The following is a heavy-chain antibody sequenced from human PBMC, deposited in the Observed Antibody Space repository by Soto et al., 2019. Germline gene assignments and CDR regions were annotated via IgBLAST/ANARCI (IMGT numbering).Heavy chain of an antibody. CDR1: GGSNSNNGYY. D-gene: IGHD6-13*01. Sequence: PSETLSHTCTVSGGSNSNNGYYWGWIRQPRGKGLEWIGIFYYSGSTYYNPSLKSRVTISVDTFKIQFSLKLSSVTAADTAVYYCARDGGSSSEANWFDPWGQGTLVTVSS. V-gene: IGHV4-39*07. CDR2: FYYSGST. CDR3: ARDGGSSSEANWFDP. J-gene: IGHJ5*02.